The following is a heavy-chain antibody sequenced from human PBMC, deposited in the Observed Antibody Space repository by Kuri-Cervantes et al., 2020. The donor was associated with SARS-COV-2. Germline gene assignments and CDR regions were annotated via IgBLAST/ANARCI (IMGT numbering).Heavy chain of an antibody. CDR1: GFTFTSHA. Sequence: GESLKISCAVSGFTFTSHAMHWVRQAPGKGLEWVALISYDGSNKFYADSVKGRFTISRDNSKNTLYLQMNSLRAEDTAVYYCATDGYWGQGTLVTVSS. CDR3: ATDGY. J-gene: IGHJ4*02. CDR2: ISYDGSNK. V-gene: IGHV3-30*03.